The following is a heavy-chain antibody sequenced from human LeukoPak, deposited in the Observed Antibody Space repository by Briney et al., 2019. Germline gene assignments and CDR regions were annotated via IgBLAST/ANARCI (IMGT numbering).Heavy chain of an antibody. D-gene: IGHD3-22*01. CDR2: VYTSGST. J-gene: IGHJ4*02. CDR1: GGSFSSGSYY. Sequence: PSETLSLTCTVSGGSFSSGSYYWSWIRQPAGKGLEWIGRVYTSGSTNYNPSLKSRVTISVDTSKNHFSLKLNSVTAADTAVYYCARRWLLHSCFDYWGQGTLVTVSS. CDR3: ARRWLLHSCFDY. V-gene: IGHV4-61*02.